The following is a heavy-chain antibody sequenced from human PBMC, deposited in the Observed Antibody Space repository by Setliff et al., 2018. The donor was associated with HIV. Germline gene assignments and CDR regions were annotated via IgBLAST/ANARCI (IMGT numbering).Heavy chain of an antibody. D-gene: IGHD5-18*01. J-gene: IGHJ4*02. V-gene: IGHV4-39*02. CDR2: IYHGGNT. Sequence: PSETLSLTCTVSGGSISSSSYWWGWIRQPPGKGLEWVGSIYHGGNTYYNPSLRSRVTTFVDTSKNQFSLKVTSVSAADTAVYYCARETPGAAMVTHWGQGTLVTVSS. CDR3: ARETPGAAMVTH. CDR1: GGSISSSSYW.